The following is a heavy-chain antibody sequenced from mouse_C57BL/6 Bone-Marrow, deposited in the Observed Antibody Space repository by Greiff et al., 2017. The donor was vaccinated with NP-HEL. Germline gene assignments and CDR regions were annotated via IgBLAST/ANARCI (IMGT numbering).Heavy chain of an antibody. CDR2: IYPGSGST. V-gene: IGHV1-55*01. Sequence: QVQLQQPGAELVKPGASVKMSCKASGYTFTSYWITWVKQRPGQGLEWIGDIYPGSGSTNYNEKFKSKATLTVDTSSSTAYMELSSLTSEDSAVYYCAKLGGKEYYFDYWGQGTTLTVSS. D-gene: IGHD1-1*02. J-gene: IGHJ2*01. CDR3: AKLGGKEYYFDY. CDR1: GYTFTSYW.